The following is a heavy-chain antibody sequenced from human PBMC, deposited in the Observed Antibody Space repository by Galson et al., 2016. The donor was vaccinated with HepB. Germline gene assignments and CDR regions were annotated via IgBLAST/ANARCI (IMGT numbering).Heavy chain of an antibody. CDR1: GFIFSTYA. J-gene: IGHJ4*02. CDR2: ISDDGTNQ. V-gene: IGHV3-30*04. CDR3: ARADYGDYVAFFDY. Sequence: SLRLSCAVSGFIFSTYAMHWVRQTPGKGLEWVATISDDGTNQYYVDSVKGRFTISRDNSKNTLYLQMNSLRPEDTAVYYCARADYGDYVAFFDYWGQGTLVTVSS. D-gene: IGHD4-17*01.